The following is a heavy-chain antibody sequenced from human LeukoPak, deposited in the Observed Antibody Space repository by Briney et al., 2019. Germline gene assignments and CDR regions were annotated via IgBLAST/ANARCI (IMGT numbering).Heavy chain of an antibody. CDR3: ARHGVGATDYFDY. J-gene: IGHJ4*02. CDR2: IDPSDSYT. V-gene: IGHV5-10-1*01. D-gene: IGHD1-26*01. Sequence: GESLKISCKGSGYSFTSYLISWVRQMPGKGLEWMGRIDPSDSYTNYSPSFQGHVTISADKSISTAYLQWSSLKASDTAMYYCARHGVGATDYFDYWGQGTLVTVSS. CDR1: GYSFTSYL.